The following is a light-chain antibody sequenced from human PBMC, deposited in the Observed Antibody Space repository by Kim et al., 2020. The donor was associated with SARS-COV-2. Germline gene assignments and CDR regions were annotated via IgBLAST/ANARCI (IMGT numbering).Light chain of an antibody. CDR1: QSVSRS. CDR3: QQRSNGPLT. V-gene: IGKV3-11*01. J-gene: IGKJ4*01. Sequence: EIVLTQSPATLSLFPGERPTLSCRASQSVSRSFAWYQQKPGQAPRHLIYAVSKRATGIPARFSGSGSGTDFTLTISSLEPEDFAVYYCQQRSNGPLTFGGGTKVDIK. CDR2: AVS.